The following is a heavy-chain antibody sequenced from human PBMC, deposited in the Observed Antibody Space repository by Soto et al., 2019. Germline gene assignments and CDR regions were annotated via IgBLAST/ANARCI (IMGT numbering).Heavy chain of an antibody. CDR1: GFTFSSYG. CDR3: AKGFLPARTLGDWFDP. CDR2: ISYDGSNK. D-gene: IGHD3-16*01. J-gene: IGHJ5*02. V-gene: IGHV3-30*18. Sequence: QVQLVESGGGVVQPGRSLRLSCAASGFTFSSYGMHWVRQAPGKGLEWVAVISYDGSNKYYADSVKGRFTISRDNSKNTLYLQMNGLRAEDTAVYYCAKGFLPARTLGDWFDPWGQGTLVTVSS.